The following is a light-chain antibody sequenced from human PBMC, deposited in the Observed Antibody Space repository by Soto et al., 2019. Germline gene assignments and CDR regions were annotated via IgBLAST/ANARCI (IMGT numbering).Light chain of an antibody. CDR3: QQYNNWPET. V-gene: IGKV3-15*01. J-gene: IGKJ2*01. CDR2: GAS. CDR1: QSVSSN. Sequence: ELVLTQSPATLSLSPGERATLSCRASQSVSSNLAWYQQKPGQAPRLLIYGASTRATGIPARFSGSGSGTEFTLTISSLQSEDFAVYHCQQYNNWPETFGQGTKLEIK.